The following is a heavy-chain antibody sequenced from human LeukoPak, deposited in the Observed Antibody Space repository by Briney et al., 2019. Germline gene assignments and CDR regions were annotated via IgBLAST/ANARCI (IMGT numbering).Heavy chain of an antibody. CDR1: GYTFTIYY. J-gene: IGHJ4*02. Sequence: ASVKVSFKASGYTFTIYYMHWVRQAPGQGLEWMGIINPSGGSTSYAQKFQGRVTMTRDMSTSTVYMELSSLRSEDTAVYYCARETGTTEGFDYWGQGTLVTVSS. D-gene: IGHD1-1*01. V-gene: IGHV1-46*01. CDR3: ARETGTTEGFDY. CDR2: INPSGGST.